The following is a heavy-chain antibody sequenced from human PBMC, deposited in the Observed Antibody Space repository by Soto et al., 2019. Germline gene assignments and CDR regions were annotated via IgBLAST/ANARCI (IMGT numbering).Heavy chain of an antibody. CDR2: IYYSGST. J-gene: IGHJ4*02. CDR3: ARALVPQYCFDY. V-gene: IGHV4-30-4*01. Sequence: NPSETLSLTCAVSGGSISSGDYYWSWIRQPPGKGLEWIGYIYYSGSTFYNPSLKRRVTISLDTSRNQFSLKLNSVTAADTAVYYCARALVPQYCFDYWGQGTVVTVSS. CDR1: GGSISSGDYY.